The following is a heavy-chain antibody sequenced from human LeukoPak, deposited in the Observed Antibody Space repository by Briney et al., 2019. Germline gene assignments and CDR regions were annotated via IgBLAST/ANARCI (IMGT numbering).Heavy chain of an antibody. J-gene: IGHJ6*02. CDR1: VGSFSGYY. CDR3: AIPQGSSGYHLRYYYGMYV. CDR2: INHSGST. Sequence: SETLSLTFAVYVGSFSGYYWSWIRQPPGKGLEGIGEINHSGSTNYNPSLKSRVTISVDTSNTQFSLKLSSVTSADTAVYYCAIPQGSSGYHLRYYYGMYVWGQGTTVTV. V-gene: IGHV4-34*01. D-gene: IGHD3-22*01.